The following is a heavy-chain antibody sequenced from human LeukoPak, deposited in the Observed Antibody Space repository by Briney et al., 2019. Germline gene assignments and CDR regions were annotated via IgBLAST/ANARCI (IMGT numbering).Heavy chain of an antibody. V-gene: IGHV1-18*01. Sequence: ASVKVSCKSSGYTFTSYGISWVRQAPGQGLEWMGWISAYNGNTNYAQKLQGRVTMTTDTSTSTAYMELGSLRSDDTAVYYCAREGDFSYYDSSGYYYWGQGTLVTVSS. CDR2: ISAYNGNT. D-gene: IGHD3-22*01. CDR3: AREGDFSYYDSSGYYY. CDR1: GYTFTSYG. J-gene: IGHJ4*02.